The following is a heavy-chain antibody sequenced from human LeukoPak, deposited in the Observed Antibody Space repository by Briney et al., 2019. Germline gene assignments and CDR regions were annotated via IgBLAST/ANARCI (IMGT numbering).Heavy chain of an antibody. V-gene: IGHV4-31*03. CDR3: ARNRDGYNSFDY. CDR2: IYYSGST. D-gene: IGHD5-24*01. Sequence: SETLSLTCTVSGDSISSGGYYWSWIRQHPGKGLEWIGYIYYSGSTYHNPSLKSRVAISIDTSKNHFSLKLSSVTAADTAVYYCARNRDGYNSFDYWGQGTLVTVSS. J-gene: IGHJ4*02. CDR1: GDSISSGGYY.